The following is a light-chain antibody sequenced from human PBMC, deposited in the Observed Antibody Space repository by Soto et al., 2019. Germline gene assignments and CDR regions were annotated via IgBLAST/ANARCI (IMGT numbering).Light chain of an antibody. CDR1: QSISAR. V-gene: IGKV3-15*01. J-gene: IGKJ5*01. CDR2: GGS. Sequence: EIVMTQSPATLSVSPGERATLSCRASQSISARLGWYQQRPGQAPRLLIYGGSNRATGVPARFSGSGSGTEVTLTISRLQSEHFAVYYCQQYNTWRSITFGQGTRLEIK. CDR3: QQYNTWRSIT.